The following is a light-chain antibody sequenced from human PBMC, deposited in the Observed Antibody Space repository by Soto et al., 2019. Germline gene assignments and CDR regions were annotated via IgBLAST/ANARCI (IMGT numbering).Light chain of an antibody. Sequence: QAVVTQPPSVSGAPGQRVTISCTGSTSNIGAGYEVHWYQQLPGTAPKLLVSGHNIRPSGVPDRFSGFKSGASASLVITGLQAEDEADYYCQSYDNSLSGSGVFGGGTKLTV. CDR2: GHN. V-gene: IGLV1-40*01. CDR3: QSYDNSLSGSGV. CDR1: TSNIGAGYE. J-gene: IGLJ3*02.